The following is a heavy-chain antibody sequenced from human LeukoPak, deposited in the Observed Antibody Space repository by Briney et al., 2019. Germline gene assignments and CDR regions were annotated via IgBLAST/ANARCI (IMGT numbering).Heavy chain of an antibody. CDR3: ARHPGGNSPYYFDS. CDR2: INSDGSSI. J-gene: IGHJ4*02. V-gene: IGHV3-74*01. Sequence: PGGSLRLSCAASGFSFSSHWMHWFRQVPGEGLVWVSRINSDGSSIRYADSVKGRFTISRDNTKNTLYLQMNSLRAEDTAVYYCARHPGGNSPYYFDSWGQGTLVIVSS. D-gene: IGHD4-23*01. CDR1: GFSFSSHW.